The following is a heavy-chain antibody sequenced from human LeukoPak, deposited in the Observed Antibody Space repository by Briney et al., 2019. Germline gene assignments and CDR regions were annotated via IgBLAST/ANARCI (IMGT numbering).Heavy chain of an antibody. D-gene: IGHD6-6*01. CDR3: AKSIETGFHHFDD. CDR2: ISGSGATT. J-gene: IGHJ4*02. Sequence: PGGSLRLSCAASGFTFSNYPMNWVRQAPGMGLEWVSVISGSGATTYYADSVKARFTISRDNSKNTLYLQMNSLRAEDTAVYYCAKSIETGFHHFDDWGQGALVTVSS. V-gene: IGHV3-23*01. CDR1: GFTFSNYP.